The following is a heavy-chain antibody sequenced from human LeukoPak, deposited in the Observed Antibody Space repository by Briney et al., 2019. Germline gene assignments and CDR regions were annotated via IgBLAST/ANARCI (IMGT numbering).Heavy chain of an antibody. J-gene: IGHJ4*02. CDR3: ARVGYYDILTGYYPFDY. Sequence: ASVKVSCKASGYTFTSYGISWVRQAPGQGLEWMGWISAYNGNTNYAQKLQGRVTMTTDTSTSTAYMELRSLRSDDTAVYYCARVGYYDILTGYYPFDYWGQGTLVTVSS. D-gene: IGHD3-9*01. V-gene: IGHV1-18*01. CDR1: GYTFTSYG. CDR2: ISAYNGNT.